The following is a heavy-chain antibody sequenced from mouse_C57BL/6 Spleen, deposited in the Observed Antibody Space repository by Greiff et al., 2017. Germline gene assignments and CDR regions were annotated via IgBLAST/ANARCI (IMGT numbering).Heavy chain of an antibody. CDR2: ISSGSSTI. CDR3: ARRDYGSYYFDY. D-gene: IGHD1-1*01. CDR1: GFTFSDYG. V-gene: IGHV5-17*01. Sequence: EVKLVESGGGLVKPGGSLKLSCAASGFTFSDYGMHWVRQAPEQGLEWVAYISSGSSTIYYADTVKGRFTLSRDNAKNTLFLQLTSLRSEDTAMYYCARRDYGSYYFDYWGQGTTLTVSS. J-gene: IGHJ2*01.